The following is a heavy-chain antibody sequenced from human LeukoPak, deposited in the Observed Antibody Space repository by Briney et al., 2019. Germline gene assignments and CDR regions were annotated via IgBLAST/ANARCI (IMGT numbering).Heavy chain of an antibody. Sequence: PSETLSLTCTVTGVSLSRCRYYWVWLRQPPGKGLEWIGNIYYSGSTNYNASLKSRVTISVDTSKNQFSLKLSSVTAADTALYYCARRGGASCYYFPYCGQGTLVTVSS. CDR3: ARRGGASCYYFPY. D-gene: IGHD2-15*01. J-gene: IGHJ4*02. CDR2: IYYSGST. V-gene: IGHV4-39*01. CDR1: GVSLSRCRYY.